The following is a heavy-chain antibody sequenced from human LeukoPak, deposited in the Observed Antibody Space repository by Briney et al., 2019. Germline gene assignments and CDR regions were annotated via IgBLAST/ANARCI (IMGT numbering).Heavy chain of an antibody. CDR2: ISSSSSYT. Sequence: PGGSLRLSCAASGFTFSDYEMNWVRQAPGKGLEWVSYISSSSSYTNYADSVKGRFTISRDNAKNSLYLQMNSLRAEDTAVYYCARDPRGRGPGIENRSYYGMDVWGKGTTVTVSS. CDR3: ARDPRGRGPGIENRSYYGMDV. V-gene: IGHV3-11*05. D-gene: IGHD3-16*01. CDR1: GFTFSDYE. J-gene: IGHJ6*04.